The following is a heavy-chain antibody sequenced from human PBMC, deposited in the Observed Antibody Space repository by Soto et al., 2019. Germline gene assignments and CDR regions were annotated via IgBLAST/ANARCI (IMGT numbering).Heavy chain of an antibody. CDR2: IYYSGST. J-gene: IGHJ3*02. CDR1: GGSISSGDYY. D-gene: IGHD6-6*01. Sequence: SETLSLTCTVSGGSISSGDYYWSWIRQPPGKGLEWIGYIYYSGSTYYNPSLKSRVTISVDTSKNQFSLKLSSVTAADTAVYYCARAPTLEYSSSADAFDIWGQGAMVTVSS. V-gene: IGHV4-30-4*01. CDR3: ARAPTLEYSSSADAFDI.